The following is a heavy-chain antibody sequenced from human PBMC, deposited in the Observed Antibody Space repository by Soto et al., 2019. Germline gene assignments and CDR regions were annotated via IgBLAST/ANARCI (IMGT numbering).Heavy chain of an antibody. V-gene: IGHV4-39*01. CDR1: GASIDRSNYY. J-gene: IGHJ5*02. CDR3: ARTYYDILTGYYKNRFYNWFDP. Sequence: SETLSLTCTVSGASIDRSNYYWDWIRQPPGKGLEWIGTTYYNGNAYYNPSLKSRVTMSVDTSKNQFSLKLISVTAADTAVYYCARTYYDILTGYYKNRFYNWFDPWGQGTLVTVSS. D-gene: IGHD3-9*01. CDR2: TYYNGNA.